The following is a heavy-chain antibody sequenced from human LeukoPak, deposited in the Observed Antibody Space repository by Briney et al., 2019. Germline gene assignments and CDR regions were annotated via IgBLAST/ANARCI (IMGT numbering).Heavy chain of an antibody. CDR2: IYYSGST. CDR1: GGSISNYF. V-gene: IGHV4-59*08. CDR3: ARGTAPDTH. J-gene: IGHJ4*02. Sequence: SETLSLTCTVSGGSISNYFWNWVRQPPGKALEWIGYIYYSGSTNYNPSLKSRVTISVDTSKNQFSLKLRSVTAADTAVYYCARGTAPDTHWGQGALVTVSS. D-gene: IGHD6-13*01.